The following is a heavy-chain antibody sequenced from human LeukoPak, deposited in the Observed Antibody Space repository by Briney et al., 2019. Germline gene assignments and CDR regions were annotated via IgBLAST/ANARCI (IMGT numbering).Heavy chain of an antibody. J-gene: IGHJ4*02. CDR1: GFTFSSYA. CDR2: ISYDGSNK. V-gene: IGHV3-30*04. CDR3: ARDGIVGASVCDY. D-gene: IGHD1-26*01. Sequence: PGGSLRLSCAASGFTFSSYAMHWVRQAPGKGLEWVAVISYDGSNKYYADSVKGRFTISRDNSKNMLYLQMNSLRAEDTAVYYCARDGIVGASVCDYWGQGTLVTVSS.